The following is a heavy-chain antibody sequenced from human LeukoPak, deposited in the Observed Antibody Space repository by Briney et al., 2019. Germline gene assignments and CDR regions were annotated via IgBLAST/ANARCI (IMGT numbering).Heavy chain of an antibody. CDR1: GFTFNSYA. J-gene: IGHJ4*02. CDR3: ARECRSYNSSGYSAPWWGY. D-gene: IGHD3-22*01. CDR2: ISGSGGGT. Sequence: PGGSLTLSCAASGFTFNSYAMSWVRLAPEQGQEWVGTISGSGGGTYYADPVKGRFTTSRDNAKNTLFLQVNSLRAEDTAVYFCARECRSYNSSGYSAPWWGYWGQGTLVTVSS. V-gene: IGHV3-23*01.